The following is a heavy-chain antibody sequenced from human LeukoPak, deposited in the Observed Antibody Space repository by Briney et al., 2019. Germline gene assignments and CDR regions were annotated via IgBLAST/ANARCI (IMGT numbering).Heavy chain of an antibody. CDR1: GYSFTSYW. CDR3: ARFGVYCSSTSCWVDY. D-gene: IGHD2-2*01. V-gene: IGHV5-51*01. CDR2: IYPGDSDT. Sequence: GESLKISCKCSGYSFTSYWIGWVRQMPGKGLEWMGIIYPGDSDTRYSPSFQGQVTISADKSISTAYLQWSSLKASDTAMYYCARFGVYCSSTSCWVDYWGQGTLVTVSS. J-gene: IGHJ4*02.